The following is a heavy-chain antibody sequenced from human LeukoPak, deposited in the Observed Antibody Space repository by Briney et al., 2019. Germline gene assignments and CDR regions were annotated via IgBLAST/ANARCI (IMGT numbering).Heavy chain of an antibody. CDR3: ARLMTLVRGGLKRLPRSCGMDV. CDR2: IYPGDSDT. V-gene: IGHV5-51*01. Sequence: ESLTISCKGSGYSFNAYYIAWVRQMPGKDLEWMGAIYPGDSDTTYSPSLQGQVTISADKSATTAYLQWNSLKASDTAIYYCARLMTLVRGGLKRLPRSCGMDVWGQGTTVTVS. D-gene: IGHD3-10*01. J-gene: IGHJ6*02. CDR1: GYSFNAYY.